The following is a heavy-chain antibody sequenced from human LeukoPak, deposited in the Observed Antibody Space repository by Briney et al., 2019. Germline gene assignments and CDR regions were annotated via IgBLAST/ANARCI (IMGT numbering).Heavy chain of an antibody. CDR2: IYPGDSDT. D-gene: IGHD6-19*01. Sequence: GAALEISCEGSGSHFTRYWIGGVRPLPGKGVEWMGIIYPGDSDTRYSPSFQGQVTISADKSISTAYLQWSSLKASDTAMYHCARRGSGWYWDYWGQGTLVTVSS. CDR1: GSHFTRYW. J-gene: IGHJ4*02. CDR3: ARRGSGWYWDY. V-gene: IGHV5-51*01.